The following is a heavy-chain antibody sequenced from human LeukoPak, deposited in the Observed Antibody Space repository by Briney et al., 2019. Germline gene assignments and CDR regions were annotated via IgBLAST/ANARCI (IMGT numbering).Heavy chain of an antibody. V-gene: IGHV3-23*01. CDR3: AKEGPNPGDY. Sequence: GGSLRLSCAASGFTFSRFAMNWVRQAPGKGLEWVATIIDNGDRTYYADSVRGRFTLSRDNSNNTLYLQMNSLRAEDTAVYYCAKEGPNPGDYWGQGTLVTVSS. CDR1: GFTFSRFA. CDR2: IIDNGDRT. D-gene: IGHD7-27*01. J-gene: IGHJ4*02.